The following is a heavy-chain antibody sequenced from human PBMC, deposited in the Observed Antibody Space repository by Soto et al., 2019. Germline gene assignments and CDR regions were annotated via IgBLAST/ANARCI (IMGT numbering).Heavy chain of an antibody. CDR2: VYYNGNT. V-gene: IGHV4-39*01. CDR3: ARLSGSYNDRYFDY. D-gene: IGHD1-26*01. Sequence: SETLSLTCTVSGGSTSSSGYQWVWIRQPPGKGLEWIGNVYYNGNTYYNPSLKSRLTISVDTSNNQFSLKVKSVTAADTAVYYCARLSGSYNDRYFDYWGQGTLVTVSS. J-gene: IGHJ4*02. CDR1: GGSTSSSGYQ.